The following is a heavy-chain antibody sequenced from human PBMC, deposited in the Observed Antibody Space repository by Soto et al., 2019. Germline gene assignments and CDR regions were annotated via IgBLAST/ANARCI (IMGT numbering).Heavy chain of an antibody. CDR1: GYTFTAYY. V-gene: IGHV1-2*02. Sequence: QVQLVQSGAEVKKPGASVKVSCKASGYTFTAYYMHWVRQAPGQGLEWMGWINPNTVDTKIAQKFQGRVTMTRDTSIRTAYMEVRSLRSDDAAIYYCARDRPSDHWGQGTRVTVSS. J-gene: IGHJ4*02. CDR2: INPNTVDT. CDR3: ARDRPSDH.